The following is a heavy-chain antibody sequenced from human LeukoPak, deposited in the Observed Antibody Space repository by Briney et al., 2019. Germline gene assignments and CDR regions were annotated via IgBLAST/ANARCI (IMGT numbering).Heavy chain of an antibody. CDR3: ARAAAGTRFDY. V-gene: IGHV2-5*01. J-gene: IGHJ4*02. CDR1: GFSLSTSGVG. D-gene: IGHD6-13*01. CDR2: IYWNDDK. Sequence: SGPTLVKPTQPLTLTCTFSGFSLSTSGVGVGWIRQPPGKALEWLALIYWNDDKRYSPSLKSRLTITKDTSKNQVVLTMTNMDPVDTATYYCARAAAGTRFDYWGQGTLVTVSS.